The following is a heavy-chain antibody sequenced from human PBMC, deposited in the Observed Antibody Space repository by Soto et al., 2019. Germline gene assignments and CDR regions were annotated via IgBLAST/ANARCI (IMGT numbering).Heavy chain of an antibody. V-gene: IGHV3-21*06. D-gene: IGHD2-15*01. J-gene: IGHJ5*01. CDR2: ITNRGTHT. CDR1: GLSLRSYS. CDR3: ARAHEVAWFDS. Sequence: GLLRLPFTASGLSLRSYSMNWVGQAPGKGLQWVASITNRGTHTYSADSVKARFTISRDNDKNSLYLQMNNLRAEDTATYYCARAHEVAWFDSWGLGTLVTVSS.